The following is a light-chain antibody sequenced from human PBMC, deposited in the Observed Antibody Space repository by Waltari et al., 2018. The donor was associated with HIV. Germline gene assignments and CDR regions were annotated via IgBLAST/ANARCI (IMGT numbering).Light chain of an antibody. CDR2: GAS. CDR1: QSVSSSY. CDR3: QQYGSSPPLT. Sequence: EIVLTQSPGTLSLSPGERATLSCRASQSVSSSYLAWYQQKPGQAPRLLIYGASSRATGIPDRFSGRWSVTDFTLTISRLEPEDFAVYYCQQYGSSPPLTFGGGTKVEIK. J-gene: IGKJ4*01. V-gene: IGKV3-20*01.